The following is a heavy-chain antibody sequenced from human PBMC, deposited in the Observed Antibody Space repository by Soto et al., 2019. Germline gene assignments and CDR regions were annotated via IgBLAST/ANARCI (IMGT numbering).Heavy chain of an antibody. J-gene: IGHJ4*02. CDR2: IDWDDDK. Sequence: SGPTLVNPTQALTLTCTFSGFSLSTSGMCVSWIRQPPGKALEWLARIDWDDDKYYSTSLKTRLTISKDTSKNQVVLTMTNMDPVDTATYYCARTPGSYYPFDYWGQGTLVTVSS. CDR3: ARTPGSYYPFDY. CDR1: GFSLSTSGMC. V-gene: IGHV2-70*11. D-gene: IGHD3-10*01.